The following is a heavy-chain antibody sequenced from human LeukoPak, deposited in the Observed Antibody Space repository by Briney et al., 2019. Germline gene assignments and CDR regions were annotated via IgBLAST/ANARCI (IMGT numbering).Heavy chain of an antibody. CDR3: ARDGVVPGPWHFDY. CDR1: GFTFSSYG. Sequence: GGSLRLSCVTSGFTFSSYGMHWVRQVPGKGLEWVAVISYDAKSSYHVDSVKGRFTISRDNSKNTLYLQMNSLRAEDTAMYYCARDGVVPGPWHFDYWGQGTLVTVSS. D-gene: IGHD2-21*02. J-gene: IGHJ4*02. V-gene: IGHV3-30*03. CDR2: ISYDAKSS.